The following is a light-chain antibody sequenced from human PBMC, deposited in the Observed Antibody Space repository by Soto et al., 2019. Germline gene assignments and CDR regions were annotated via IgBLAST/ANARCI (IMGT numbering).Light chain of an antibody. V-gene: IGKV1-33*01. J-gene: IGKJ2*01. Sequence: DIQMTQSPASLSGSVVDRFTITFQASQDITNCLNWYHQKPGKAPKLLIYDASNLETGVPSRFSGSGSGRHFTFTITSLQPEDIGTYYCQQYEFLPVTFGRGTKVDIK. CDR3: QQYEFLPVT. CDR2: DAS. CDR1: QDITNC.